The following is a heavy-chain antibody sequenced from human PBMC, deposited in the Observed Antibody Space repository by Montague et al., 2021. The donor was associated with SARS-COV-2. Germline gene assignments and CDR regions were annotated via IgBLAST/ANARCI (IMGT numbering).Heavy chain of an antibody. J-gene: IGHJ4*02. CDR1: GGSVSSNSAT. Sequence: CAISGGSVSSNSATWNWIRQSPSRGLEWLGRTYYRSMWKSDYARSVKSRIAINPDTSKNQFSLQLSPVTPEDTALYYCVRGIEAAGSYDYWGQGTLVTVSS. CDR2: TYYRSMWKS. D-gene: IGHD6-13*01. CDR3: VRGIEAAGSYDY. V-gene: IGHV6-1*01.